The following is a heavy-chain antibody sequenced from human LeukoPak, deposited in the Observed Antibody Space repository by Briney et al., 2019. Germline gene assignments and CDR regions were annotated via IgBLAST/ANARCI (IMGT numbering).Heavy chain of an antibody. Sequence: GESLKISCKGSGXSFTSYWITWVRQMPGKGLEWMGRIDPSDSYTIYSPSFQGHVTISADKSISTAYLQWSSLKASDTAIYYCTRTPRSSNWFDPWGQGTLVTVSS. J-gene: IGHJ5*02. CDR3: TRTPRSSNWFDP. V-gene: IGHV5-10-1*01. CDR2: IDPSDSYT. CDR1: GXSFTSYW. D-gene: IGHD3-16*02.